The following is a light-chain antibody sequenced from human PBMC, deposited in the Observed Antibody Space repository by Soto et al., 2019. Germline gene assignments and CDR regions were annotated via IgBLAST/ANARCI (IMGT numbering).Light chain of an antibody. CDR3: QQYYSTFPYT. J-gene: IGKJ2*01. Sequence: DIVMTQSPDSLAVSLGERATINCKSSQSVLYSSNNKNYLAWYQQKPGQPPKLLIYWASTRESGVPDRFSGSGSGTDFTLTISSLQAEDVAVYYCQQYYSTFPYTFCQGTKLEIK. V-gene: IGKV4-1*01. CDR2: WAS. CDR1: QSVLYSSNNKNY.